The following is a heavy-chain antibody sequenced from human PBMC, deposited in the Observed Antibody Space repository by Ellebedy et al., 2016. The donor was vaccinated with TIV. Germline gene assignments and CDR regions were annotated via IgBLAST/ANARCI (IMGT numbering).Heavy chain of an antibody. Sequence: ASVKVSCKASGYTFTSYGISWVRQAPGQGLEWMGWISAYNGNTNYAQKFQGRVTITADKSTSTAYMELRSLRSEDTAVYYCARVKAVGSGYTWGQGTLVTVSS. CDR1: GYTFTSYG. D-gene: IGHD5-12*01. CDR2: ISAYNGNT. CDR3: ARVKAVGSGYT. J-gene: IGHJ5*02. V-gene: IGHV1-18*01.